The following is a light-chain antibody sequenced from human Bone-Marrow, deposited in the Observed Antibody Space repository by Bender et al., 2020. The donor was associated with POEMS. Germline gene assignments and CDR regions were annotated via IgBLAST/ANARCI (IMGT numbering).Light chain of an antibody. J-gene: IGLJ3*02. CDR3: VAWDASLNGWV. CDR2: DVS. CDR1: SRDVGGSNS. Sequence: QSALTQPASVSGSPGQSITISCTGSSRDVGGSNSVCWYQQHPGKAPKLLISDVSYRPSGVSNRFSGSKSGTSASLAITGLQSDDEAIYFCVAWDASLNGWVFGGGTKLTVL. V-gene: IGLV2-14*01.